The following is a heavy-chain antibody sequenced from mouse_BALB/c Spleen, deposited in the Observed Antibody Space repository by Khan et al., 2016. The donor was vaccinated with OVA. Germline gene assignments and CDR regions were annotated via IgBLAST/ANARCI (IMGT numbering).Heavy chain of an antibody. D-gene: IGHD2-10*02. Sequence: EVQLQQSGAELVKPGASVKLSCTASGFNIKDTYLHWVTQRPEQGLEWIGRIAPANGNTQYDPKFQGQATITADTSSNTSYLQLNSLTSEDTAVYYCARPSYDPRDFEVWGAGTTVTVSS. J-gene: IGHJ1*01. CDR1: GFNIKDTY. CDR2: IAPANGNT. V-gene: IGHV14-3*02. CDR3: ARPSYDPRDFEV.